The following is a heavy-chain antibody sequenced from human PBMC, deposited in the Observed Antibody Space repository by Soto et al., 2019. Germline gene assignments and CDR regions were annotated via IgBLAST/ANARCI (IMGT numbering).Heavy chain of an antibody. CDR1: RGSISSSY. CDR2: IHYSGST. Sequence: SETLSLTCTVSRGSISSSYWNWIRQPPGKGLEWMGYIHYSGSTNYIPSLKSRVSISLDTSKDQFSLTLTSVTAADTAVYYCATSYDSGLLVGYWGQGTLVTVSS. V-gene: IGHV4-59*08. J-gene: IGHJ4*02. CDR3: ATSYDSGLLVGY. D-gene: IGHD6-19*01.